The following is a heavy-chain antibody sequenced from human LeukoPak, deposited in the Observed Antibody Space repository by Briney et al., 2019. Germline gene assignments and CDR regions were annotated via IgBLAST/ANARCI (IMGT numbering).Heavy chain of an antibody. D-gene: IGHD2-21*02. Sequence: GASVKVSCKASGYTFTGYYMHWVRQAPGQGLDWMGWINPQSGETKFAQKFRGRVTMTRDTSISAVYMELTSLRSDDTAVYFCAGDGDYLLLSARYYMDVWGTGTTLIISS. J-gene: IGHJ6*03. V-gene: IGHV1-2*02. CDR2: INPQSGET. CDR3: AGDGDYLLLSARYYMDV. CDR1: GYTFTGYY.